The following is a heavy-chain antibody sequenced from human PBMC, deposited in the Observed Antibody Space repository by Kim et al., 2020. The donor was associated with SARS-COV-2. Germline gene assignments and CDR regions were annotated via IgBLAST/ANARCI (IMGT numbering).Heavy chain of an antibody. Sequence: GESLRLSCAASGFTFSDYWMNWVRQAPGKGLEWVGNIKPDGSDKYYVDSVKGRFTISRDNAKNSLYLQMNSLRAEDTAMYYCSRDSRSLTADSWGQGTLVTVSA. CDR3: SRDSRSLTADS. J-gene: IGHJ5*01. CDR2: IKPDGSDK. CDR1: GFTFSDYW. D-gene: IGHD2-2*01. V-gene: IGHV3-7*01.